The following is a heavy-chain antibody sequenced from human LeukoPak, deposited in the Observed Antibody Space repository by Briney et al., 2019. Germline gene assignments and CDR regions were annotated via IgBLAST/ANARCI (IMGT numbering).Heavy chain of an antibody. CDR3: ARDQMISAAGLDY. CDR1: GFAFSSFA. J-gene: IGHJ4*02. CDR2: ISYDGSNK. Sequence: GGSLRLSCTASGFAFSSFAMHWVRQAPGKGLEWVAVISYDGSNKYFADSVKGRFTISRDNSKNTLYLQMNSLRAEDTAVYYCARDQMISAAGLDYWGQGTLVTVSS. V-gene: IGHV3-30-3*01. D-gene: IGHD6-13*01.